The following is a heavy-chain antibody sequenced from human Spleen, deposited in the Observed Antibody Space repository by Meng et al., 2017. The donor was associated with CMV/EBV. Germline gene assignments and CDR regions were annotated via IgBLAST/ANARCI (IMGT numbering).Heavy chain of an antibody. J-gene: IGHJ4*02. CDR2: IYYSGST. V-gene: IGHV4-31*02. Sequence: SGGSISSGGHYWSWIRQHPGKGLEWIGYIYYSGSTYYNPSLKSRLTISIDTSKNQFSLRLAPVTAADTAVYYCARDSGRAGYNFGLDSWGQGTLVTVSS. CDR3: ARDSGRAGYNFGLDS. CDR1: GGSISSGGHY. D-gene: IGHD5-24*01.